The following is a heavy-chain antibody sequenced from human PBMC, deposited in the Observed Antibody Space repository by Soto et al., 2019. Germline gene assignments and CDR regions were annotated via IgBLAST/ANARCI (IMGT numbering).Heavy chain of an antibody. CDR1: GGSISSSSYY. CDR3: AREGGYCSSTSCYGPIDY. J-gene: IGHJ4*02. V-gene: IGHV4-39*07. Sequence: SETLSLTCTVSGGSISSSSYYWGLIRQPPGKGLEWIGSIYYSGSTYYNPSLKSRVTISVDTSKNQFSLKLSSVTAADTAVYYCAREGGYCSSTSCYGPIDYWGQGTLVT. D-gene: IGHD2-2*01. CDR2: IYYSGST.